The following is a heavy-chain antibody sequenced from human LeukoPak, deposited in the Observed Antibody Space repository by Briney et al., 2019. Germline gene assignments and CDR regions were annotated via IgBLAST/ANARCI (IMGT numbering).Heavy chain of an antibody. Sequence: PSETLSLTCAVYGGSFSGYYWSRIRQPPGKGLEWIGEINHSGSTNYNPSLKSRVTISVDTSKNQFSLKLSSVTAADTAVYYCASRLRYFDWLKNWFDPWGQGTLVTVSS. V-gene: IGHV4-34*01. CDR3: ASRLRYFDWLKNWFDP. D-gene: IGHD3-9*01. CDR1: GGSFSGYY. CDR2: INHSGST. J-gene: IGHJ5*02.